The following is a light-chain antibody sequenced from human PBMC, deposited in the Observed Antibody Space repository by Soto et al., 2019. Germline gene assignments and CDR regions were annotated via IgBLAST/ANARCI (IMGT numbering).Light chain of an antibody. CDR2: GAS. V-gene: IGKV3-11*01. CDR3: QQRNDWPRNS. Sequence: IVVKQSPDTVSLSEGERAILSCRASQSIVNYVAWYHQRPGQAPRLVIYGASNRATDIPARFSGSGSGTDFTLTISSVEAEDFGVYYCQQRNDWPRNSFGQGTRLEIK. CDR1: QSIVNY. J-gene: IGKJ5*01.